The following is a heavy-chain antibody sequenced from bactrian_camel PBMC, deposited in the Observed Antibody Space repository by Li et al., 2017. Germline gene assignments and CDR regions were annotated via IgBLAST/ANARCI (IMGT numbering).Heavy chain of an antibody. CDR3: AKGGTVNGP. Sequence: HVQLVESGGGSVQAGGSLRLSRKASGYTYSDYCMGWFRQAPGKEREAVATIDTDFYGTTYYLDSVKGRFTISRDNAKNTLYLHLNSLKTEDTAMYYCAKGGTVNGPRGQGTQVTVS. D-gene: IGHD3*01. V-gene: IGHV3S1*01. CDR1: GYTYSDYC. J-gene: IGHJ4*01. CDR2: IDTDFYGTT.